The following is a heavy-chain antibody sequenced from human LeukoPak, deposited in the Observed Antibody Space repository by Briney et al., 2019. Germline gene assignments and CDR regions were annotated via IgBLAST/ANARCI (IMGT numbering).Heavy chain of an antibody. V-gene: IGHV3-23*01. CDR1: KFTFRSYA. Sequence: GGSLRLSCAASKFTFRSYAMTWVRQAPGQGLEWVSSIRGSDGRTFYADAVKVRFTISRDNAKNTLYLEMNSLRAEDTAVYYCAKEPNGDYIGAFDIWGQGIMVTVSS. CDR2: IRGSDGRT. J-gene: IGHJ3*02. D-gene: IGHD2-8*01. CDR3: AKEPNGDYIGAFDI.